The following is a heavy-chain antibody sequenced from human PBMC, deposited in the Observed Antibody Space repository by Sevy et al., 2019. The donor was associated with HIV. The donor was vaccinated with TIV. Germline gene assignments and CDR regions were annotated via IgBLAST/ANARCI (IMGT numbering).Heavy chain of an antibody. D-gene: IGHD5-12*01. CDR3: AKDIVATRGLGMDV. CDR1: GFTFSSYG. Sequence: GGSLRLSCAASGFTFSSYGMHWVRQAPGKGLEWVAVISYDGSNKYYAYSVKGRFTISRDNSKNTLYLQMNSLRAEDTAVYYCAKDIVATRGLGMDVWGQGTTVTVSS. J-gene: IGHJ6*02. V-gene: IGHV3-30*18. CDR2: ISYDGSNK.